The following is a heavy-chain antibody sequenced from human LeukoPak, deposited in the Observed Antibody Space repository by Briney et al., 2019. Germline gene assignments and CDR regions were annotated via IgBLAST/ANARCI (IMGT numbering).Heavy chain of an antibody. Sequence: PSETLSLTCTVSGGSISSSTSYWGWIRQPPGKGLEGIGSIYYSGSNSYNPSLKSRVNISVDTSKKQFSLKLDSVTAADTTVYYCARNASDSGTSYFDYWGQGTLVTVSP. CDR1: GGSISSSTSY. V-gene: IGHV4-39*01. CDR3: ARNASDSGTSYFDY. J-gene: IGHJ4*02. D-gene: IGHD1-26*01. CDR2: IYYSGSN.